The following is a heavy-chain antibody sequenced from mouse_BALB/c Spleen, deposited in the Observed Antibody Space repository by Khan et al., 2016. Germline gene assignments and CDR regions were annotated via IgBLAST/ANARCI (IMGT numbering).Heavy chain of an antibody. V-gene: IGHV3-2*02. CDR3: AGDFDSWFTY. Sequence: EVQLQESGPGLVKPSQSLSLTCTVTGYSITSDYAWNWIRQFPGNKLEWMGYIGYSGSALYNPFLKSRISITRDTSKNQFFLQLNSVTPEDTATYYCAGDFDSWFTYWGQGTLVTVSP. J-gene: IGHJ3*01. CDR1: GYSITSDYA. CDR2: IGYSGSA.